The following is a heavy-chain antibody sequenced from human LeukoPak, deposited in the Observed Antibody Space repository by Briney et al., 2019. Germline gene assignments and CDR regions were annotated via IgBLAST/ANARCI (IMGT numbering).Heavy chain of an antibody. J-gene: IGHJ5*02. V-gene: IGHV1-3*01. Sequence: ASVKVSCKASGYTFTTYAMHWVRQAPGQRLECMGWINAGNGNTKYSQKFQDRVTITRDTSASTAYMELSSLRSEDTAVYYCARGYCSSTSCYLDNWFDPWGQGTLVTVSS. CDR1: GYTFTTYA. D-gene: IGHD2-2*01. CDR3: ARGYCSSTSCYLDNWFDP. CDR2: INAGNGNT.